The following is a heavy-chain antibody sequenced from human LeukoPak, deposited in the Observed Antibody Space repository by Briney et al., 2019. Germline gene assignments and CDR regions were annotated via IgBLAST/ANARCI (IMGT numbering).Heavy chain of an antibody. D-gene: IGHD1-26*01. Sequence: EGSLRLSCAASGFTFSSYAMSWVRQAPGKGLEWVSAISGSGGSTYYADSVKGRFTISRNNSKNTLYLQMNSLRAEDTAVYYCANPGAGIVGAPTVYWGQGTLVTVSS. V-gene: IGHV3-23*01. CDR3: ANPGAGIVGAPTVY. J-gene: IGHJ4*02. CDR1: GFTFSSYA. CDR2: ISGSGGST.